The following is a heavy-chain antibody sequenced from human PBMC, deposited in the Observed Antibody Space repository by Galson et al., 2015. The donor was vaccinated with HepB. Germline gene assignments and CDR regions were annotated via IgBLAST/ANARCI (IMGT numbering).Heavy chain of an antibody. CDR2: INAGNGNT. J-gene: IGHJ5*02. V-gene: IGHV1-3*01. CDR3: ARDLSIRLGGWFDP. D-gene: IGHD2-21*01. CDR1: GYTFTSYA. Sequence: SVKVSCKASGYTFTSYAMHWVRQAPGQRLEWMGWINAGNGNTKYSQEFQGRVTITRDTSASTAYMELSSLRSEDTAVYYCARDLSIRLGGWFDPWGQGTLVTVSS.